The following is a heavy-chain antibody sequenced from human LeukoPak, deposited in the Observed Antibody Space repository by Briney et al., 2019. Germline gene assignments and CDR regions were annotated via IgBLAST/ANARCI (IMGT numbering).Heavy chain of an antibody. CDR2: ISGSGGST. V-gene: IGHV3-23*01. J-gene: IGHJ4*02. CDR3: AKDTGTGPGYYLDY. Sequence: GSLRLSCAASGFTFTTYAVNWVRQAPGKGLEWVSGISGSGGSTYYADAVKGRFTISRDNSKSTLFLQMNSLRADDTAVYYCAKDTGTGPGYYLDYWGQGTLVTVSS. D-gene: IGHD1-14*01. CDR1: GFTFTTYA.